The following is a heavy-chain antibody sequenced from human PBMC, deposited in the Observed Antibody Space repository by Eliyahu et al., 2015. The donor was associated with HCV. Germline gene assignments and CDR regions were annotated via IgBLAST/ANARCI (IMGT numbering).Heavy chain of an antibody. D-gene: IGHD1-20*01. V-gene: IGHV1-3*01. CDR3: ARDDITGISY. CDR1: GXTFTTYA. Sequence: QVQLVQSGAEVKKPGAAVKISCKTSGXTFTTYAIQWVRQAPGQRLEWMGWINAGNGDTKYSQSFQGRVTITRDTSASTAYVELSSLRSEDTAVYYCARDDITGISYWGQGTLVTVSS. J-gene: IGHJ4*02. CDR2: INAGNGDT.